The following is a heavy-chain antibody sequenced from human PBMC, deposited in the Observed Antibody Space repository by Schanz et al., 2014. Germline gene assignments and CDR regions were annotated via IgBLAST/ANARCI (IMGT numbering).Heavy chain of an antibody. CDR1: GFTFRDYY. J-gene: IGHJ4*02. CDR2: ISSIDSTI. D-gene: IGHD2-8*01. Sequence: QVQLVESGGGLVKPGGSGRLSCAASGFTFRDYYMSWKSKGPGKGLEWVSYISSIDSTIYYADSVKGRFTISRDNAKNSLYLQMNSLRAEDTAVYSCARYDVYCTNGVCSSFSYWGQGTLFPVSS. CDR3: ARYDVYCTNGVCSSFSY. V-gene: IGHV3-11*01.